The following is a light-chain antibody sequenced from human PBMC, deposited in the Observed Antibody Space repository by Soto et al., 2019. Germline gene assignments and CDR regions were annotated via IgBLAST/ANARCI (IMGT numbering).Light chain of an antibody. V-gene: IGKV1-5*03. Sequence: IQLTQSPSYLSASVGDRVTITCRASQGISSYLAWYQQKPGKAPKLLIYKASSLESGVPSRFSGSGSGTEFTLTISSLQPDDFATYYCQQYNSYSWTFGQGTKVDIK. CDR3: QQYNSYSWT. J-gene: IGKJ1*01. CDR1: QGISSY. CDR2: KAS.